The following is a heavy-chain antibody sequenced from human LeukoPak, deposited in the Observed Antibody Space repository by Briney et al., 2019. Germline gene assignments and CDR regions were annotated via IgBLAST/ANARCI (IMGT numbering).Heavy chain of an antibody. CDR3: ARAYYYGSGSYGLDY. V-gene: IGHV4-59*01. J-gene: IGHJ4*02. CDR1: GDSTTSYY. CDR2: VYKTGLF. D-gene: IGHD3-10*01. Sequence: SETLSLTCSVSGDSTTSYYWGWIRQSPGKGPEWLGYVYKTGLFDYNSSLRGRVTMSVDRSKNQFSLKLTSVTAADTAVYYCARAYYYGSGSYGLDYWGQGTLVTVSS.